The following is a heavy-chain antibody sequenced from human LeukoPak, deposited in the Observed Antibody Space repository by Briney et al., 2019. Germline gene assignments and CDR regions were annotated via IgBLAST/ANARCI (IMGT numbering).Heavy chain of an antibody. CDR2: IHYSGRT. CDR1: GGSISRHF. J-gene: IGHJ3*02. CDR3: ARLLDNDSSGDPDTFDM. D-gene: IGHD3-22*01. Sequence: SETLSLTCSVSGGSISRHFWSWIRQPPGKGLEWIAFIHYSGRTKYNPSLQSRVTISIDTSENNFSLKLTSVTAADTAVYYRARLLDNDSSGDPDTFDMWGRGTVVSVSS. V-gene: IGHV4-59*11.